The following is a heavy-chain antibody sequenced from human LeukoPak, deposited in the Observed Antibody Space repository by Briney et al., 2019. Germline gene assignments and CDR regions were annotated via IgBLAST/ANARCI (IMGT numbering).Heavy chain of an antibody. V-gene: IGHV4-39*01. CDR3: ATSRALLGRVIFDY. CDR1: GGSISSSSYY. CDR2: IYYSGST. J-gene: IGHJ4*02. D-gene: IGHD3-16*01. Sequence: SETLSLTCTVSGGSISSSSYYWGWIRQPPEKGLEWIGSIYYSGSTYYNPSLKSRVTISVDTSKNQFSLKLSSVTAADTAVYYCATSRALLGRVIFDYWGQGTLVTVSS.